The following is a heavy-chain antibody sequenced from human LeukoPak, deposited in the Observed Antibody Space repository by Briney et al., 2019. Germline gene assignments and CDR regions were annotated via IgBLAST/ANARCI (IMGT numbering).Heavy chain of an antibody. Sequence: GGSLRLSCAASGFTFSSYWMSWVRQAPGKGLEWVANIKQDGSEKYYVDSVKGRFTISRDNAKNSLYLQMNSLRAEDTAVYYCARDPTYYYDSSGYYEGIGFDYWGQGTLVTVSS. V-gene: IGHV3-7*01. CDR2: IKQDGSEK. J-gene: IGHJ4*02. CDR1: GFTFSSYW. D-gene: IGHD3-22*01. CDR3: ARDPTYYYDSSGYYEGIGFDY.